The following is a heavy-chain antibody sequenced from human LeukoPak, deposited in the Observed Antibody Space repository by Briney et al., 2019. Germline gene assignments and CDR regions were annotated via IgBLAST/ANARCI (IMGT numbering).Heavy chain of an antibody. CDR2: ISYSGSSP. V-gene: IGHV3-23*01. J-gene: IGHJ3*01. Sequence: GGSLRLSCAASGIRFDRYAMTWVRQAPGKGLEWVSAISYSGSSPYYGDSVRGRFTISRDNSKNTVYLQMNSLRDEDTALYYCAKDSSVLPNALDLWGQGTMVTVSS. D-gene: IGHD4/OR15-4a*01. CDR1: GIRFDRYA. CDR3: AKDSSVLPNALDL.